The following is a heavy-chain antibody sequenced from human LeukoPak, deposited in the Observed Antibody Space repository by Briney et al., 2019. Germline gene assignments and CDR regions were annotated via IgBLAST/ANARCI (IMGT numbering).Heavy chain of an antibody. J-gene: IGHJ5*02. Sequence: PGGSLRLSCAASGFTFRSYWMSWVRQAPGKGLEWGANIKEDGGEKYYVDSVKGRFTISRDNAKNSLYLQTNSLRGEDTAVYYCARSNYINSWHRFDPWGQGTLVTVSS. CDR1: GFTFRSYW. V-gene: IGHV3-7*04. CDR2: IKEDGGEK. D-gene: IGHD5-24*01. CDR3: ARSNYINSWHRFDP.